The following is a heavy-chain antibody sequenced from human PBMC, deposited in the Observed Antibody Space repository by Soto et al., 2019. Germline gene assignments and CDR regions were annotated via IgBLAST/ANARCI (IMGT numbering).Heavy chain of an antibody. D-gene: IGHD1-26*01. CDR1: GDSISSGVYS. J-gene: IGHJ6*04. V-gene: IGHV4-30-2*01. CDR2: IDRSGRT. Sequence: SETLSLTCTVSGDSISSGVYSWSWIRHPPGKGLEWVGYIDRSGRTYYNPSLQSRVTISVDRSSHQFSLRLTSVTAADTAFYYCARDGAWRGFDVWVKGTTVKVS. CDR3: ARDGAWRGFDV.